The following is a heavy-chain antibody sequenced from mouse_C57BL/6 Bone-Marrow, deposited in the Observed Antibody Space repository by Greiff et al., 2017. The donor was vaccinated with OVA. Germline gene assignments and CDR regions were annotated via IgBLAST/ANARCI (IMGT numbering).Heavy chain of an antibody. CDR1: GFTFSDYY. CDR3: ARLRSY. V-gene: IGHV5-12*01. CDR2: ISNGGGST. J-gene: IGHJ3*01. Sequence: EVQLVESGGGLVQPGGSLKLSCAASGFTFSDYYMYWVRQTPEKRLEWVAYISNGGGSTYYPDTVKGRFTISRDNAKNTLYLQMSRLKSEDTAMYYCARLRSYWGQGTLVTVSA.